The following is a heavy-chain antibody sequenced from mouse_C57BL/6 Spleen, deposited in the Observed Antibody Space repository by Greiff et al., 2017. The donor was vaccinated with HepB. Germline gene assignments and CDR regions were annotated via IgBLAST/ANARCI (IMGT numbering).Heavy chain of an antibody. Sequence: EVQLQQSGAELVKPGASVKLSCTASGFNIKDYYMHWVKQRTEQGLEWIGRIDPEDGETKYAPKFQGKATITADTSSNTAYLQLSGLTSEDTAVCYWARVTDGYWYFDVWGTGTTVTVSS. CDR2: IDPEDGET. D-gene: IGHD2-3*01. J-gene: IGHJ1*03. V-gene: IGHV14-2*01. CDR1: GFNIKDYY. CDR3: ARVTDGYWYFDV.